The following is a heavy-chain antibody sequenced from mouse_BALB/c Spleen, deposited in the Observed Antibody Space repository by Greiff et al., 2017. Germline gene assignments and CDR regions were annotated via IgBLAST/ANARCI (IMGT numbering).Heavy chain of an antibody. Sequence: QVQLQQSGPGLVAPSQSLSITCTVSGFSLTSYDISWIRQPPGKGLEWLGVIWTGGGTNYNSAFMSRLSISKDNSKSQVFLKMNSLQTDDTAIYYCVRDQDDYDGAWFAYWGQGTLVTVSA. V-gene: IGHV2-9-2*01. CDR3: VRDQDDYDGAWFAY. CDR2: IWTGGGT. CDR1: GFSLTSYD. J-gene: IGHJ3*01. D-gene: IGHD2-4*01.